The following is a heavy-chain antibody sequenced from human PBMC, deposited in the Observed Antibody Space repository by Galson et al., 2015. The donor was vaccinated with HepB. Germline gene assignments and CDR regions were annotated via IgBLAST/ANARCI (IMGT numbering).Heavy chain of an antibody. J-gene: IGHJ1*01. CDR2: ISGSGGST. CDR3: AKEILGYYYDSSGFKAYFQH. Sequence: LRLSCAASGFTFSSYAMSWVRQAPGKGLEWASAISGSGGSTYYADSVKGRFTISRDNSKNTLYLQMNSLRAEDTAVYYCAKEILGYYYDSSGFKAYFQHWGQGTLVTVSS. V-gene: IGHV3-23*01. D-gene: IGHD3-22*01. CDR1: GFTFSSYA.